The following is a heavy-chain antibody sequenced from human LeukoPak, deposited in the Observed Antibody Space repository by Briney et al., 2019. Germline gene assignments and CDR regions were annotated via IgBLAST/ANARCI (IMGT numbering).Heavy chain of an antibody. CDR1: GGTFSSYA. J-gene: IGHJ4*02. D-gene: IGHD1-26*01. CDR2: INPNSGGT. Sequence: GAAVKVSCKASGGTFSSYAISWIRQAPGQGLEWMGWINPNSGGTNYAQKFQGRVTMTRDTSISTAYMELSRLTSDDTAVYYCARVFGRQLPDSWGQGTLVTVSS. V-gene: IGHV1-2*02. CDR3: ARVFGRQLPDS.